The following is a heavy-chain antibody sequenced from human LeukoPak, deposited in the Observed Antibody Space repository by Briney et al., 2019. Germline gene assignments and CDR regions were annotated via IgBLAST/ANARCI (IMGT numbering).Heavy chain of an antibody. CDR2: IYYSGST. CDR3: ARSKTGTIYYFDY. D-gene: IGHD1-7*01. Sequence: SETLSLTCTVSGGSISSSSYYWGWIRQPPGKGLEWIGSIYYSGSTYYNPSLKSRVTISVDTSKNQFSLELSSVTAADTAVYYCARSKTGTIYYFDYWGQGTLVTVSS. CDR1: GGSISSSSYY. J-gene: IGHJ4*02. V-gene: IGHV4-39*01.